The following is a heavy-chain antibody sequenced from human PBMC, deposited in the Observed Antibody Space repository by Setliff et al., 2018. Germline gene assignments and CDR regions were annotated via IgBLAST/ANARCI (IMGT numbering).Heavy chain of an antibody. CDR3: AKEGGKTYYYDSSGVDFDY. D-gene: IGHD3-22*01. CDR1: GFTFSGSA. Sequence: PGGSLRLSCAASGFTFSGSAMHWVRQASGKGLEWVGRISSKADNYATAYAASVRGRFTMSRDDSKNTAYLQMNSLKTEDTAVYYCAKEGGKTYYYDSSGVDFDYWGLGTLVTVSS. CDR2: ISSKADNYAT. J-gene: IGHJ4*02. V-gene: IGHV3-73*01.